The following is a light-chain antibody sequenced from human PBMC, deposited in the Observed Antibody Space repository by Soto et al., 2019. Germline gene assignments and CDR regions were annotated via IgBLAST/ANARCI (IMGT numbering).Light chain of an antibody. V-gene: IGKV1-39*01. CDR1: QGISTY. CDR3: QQSYSTTWT. J-gene: IGKJ1*01. CDR2: AAS. Sequence: DIQMTQSPSSLSASVGDRVTITCRASQGISTYLNWYQQKPGKAPKLLIYAASSLQSGVPSRFSGCGSETDFTLTINSLQPEDFATYSCQQSYSTTWTFGQGTKVEIK.